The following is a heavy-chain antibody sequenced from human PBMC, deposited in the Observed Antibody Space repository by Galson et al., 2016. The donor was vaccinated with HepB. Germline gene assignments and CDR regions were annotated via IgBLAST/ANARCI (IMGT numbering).Heavy chain of an antibody. CDR3: AKERGDCSGGTCRYHDAFDI. V-gene: IGHV3-30*18. CDR2: ISFDGSNA. D-gene: IGHD2-15*01. Sequence: SLRLSCAASGFTFSSHGMNWIRQAPGKGLEWVAVISFDGSNAYYGDSVKGRFTISRDNSKNTLSLQMNSLRAEDTAVYYCAKERGDCSGGTCRYHDAFDIWGQGTMVTVSS. CDR1: GFTFSSHG. J-gene: IGHJ3*02.